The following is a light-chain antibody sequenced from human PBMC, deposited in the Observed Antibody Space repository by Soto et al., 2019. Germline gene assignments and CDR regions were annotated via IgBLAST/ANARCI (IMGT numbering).Light chain of an antibody. CDR1: SSNIGNNA. CDR2: YDD. J-gene: IGLJ3*02. V-gene: IGLV1-36*01. CDR3: AAWDDSLNGPV. Sequence: QSVVTQPPSVSEAPRQRVTISCSGSSSNIGNNAVNWYQQVPGKAPKLLIYYDDLLPSGVSDRFSGSKSGTSASLAISGLQSEDEAEYYCAAWDDSLNGPVFGGGTKLTVL.